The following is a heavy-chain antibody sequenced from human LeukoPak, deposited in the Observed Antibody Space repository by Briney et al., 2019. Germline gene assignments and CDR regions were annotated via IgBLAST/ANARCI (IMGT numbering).Heavy chain of an antibody. Sequence: GGSLRLSCAASGFTFSSYGMHWVRQAPGKGLEWVAFIRYDGSNKYYADSVKGRFTISRDNSKNTLYMQMNSLRSADTAVYYCAGGRDYDILTGSPADDYWGQGTLVPVSS. V-gene: IGHV3-30*02. D-gene: IGHD3-9*01. CDR1: GFTFSSYG. J-gene: IGHJ4*02. CDR2: IRYDGSNK. CDR3: AGGRDYDILTGSPADDY.